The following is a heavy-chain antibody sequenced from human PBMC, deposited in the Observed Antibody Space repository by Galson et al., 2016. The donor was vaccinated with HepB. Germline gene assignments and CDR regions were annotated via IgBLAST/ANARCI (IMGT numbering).Heavy chain of an antibody. CDR1: GFTFSTYS. CDR3: AKDQKGMGGYYDY. CDR2: ISGSGGSR. D-gene: IGHD3-16*01. J-gene: IGHJ4*02. Sequence: LRLSCAASGFTFSTYSMSWVRQAPGKGLEWVSGISGSGGSRYYADSVKGRFTISRDYSKNTLYLQMNSLRVEDTAVYYCAKDQKGMGGYYDYWGQGTLVTVSS. V-gene: IGHV3-23*01.